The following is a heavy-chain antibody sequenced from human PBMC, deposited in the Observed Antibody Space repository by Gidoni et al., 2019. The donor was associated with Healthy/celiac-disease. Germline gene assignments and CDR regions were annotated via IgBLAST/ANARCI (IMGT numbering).Heavy chain of an antibody. V-gene: IGHV3-21*01. CDR2: ISSSSSYI. CDR1: GFPFSSYS. J-gene: IGHJ4*02. D-gene: IGHD2-15*01. Sequence: EVQLVESGGGLVKPGGSLRLSCPASGFPFSSYSMNRVLQAPGKGLEWVSSISSSSSYIYYADSVKGRFTISRDNAKNSLYLQMNSLRAEDTAVYYCARDTVVVVAASFDYWGQGTLVTVSS. CDR3: ARDTVVVVAASFDY.